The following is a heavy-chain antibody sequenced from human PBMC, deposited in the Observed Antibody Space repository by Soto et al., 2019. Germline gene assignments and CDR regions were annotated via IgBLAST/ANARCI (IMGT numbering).Heavy chain of an antibody. Sequence: SSVKVSFTATGGTFISYAFNWVRPAPGQGLELMGGIIPIFSTANYAQKFQGRVTITADESTITAYMELSSLISEDTAVDYCARESNFYCSSTSCYNLGWYYFDYWGQGTLVTVYS. CDR3: ARESNFYCSSTSCYNLGWYYFDY. V-gene: IGHV1-69*13. CDR1: GGTFISYA. D-gene: IGHD2-2*02. CDR2: IIPIFSTA. J-gene: IGHJ4*02.